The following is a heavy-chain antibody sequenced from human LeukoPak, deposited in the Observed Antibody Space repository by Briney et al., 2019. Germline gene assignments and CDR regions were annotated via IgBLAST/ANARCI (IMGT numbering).Heavy chain of an antibody. CDR2: IYYSGST. CDR3: ARDGDSSGYYQRGGDAFDI. Sequence: PSETLSLTCTVSGGSISSYYWSWIRQPPGKGLEWIGYIYYSGSTNYNPSLKSRVTISVDTSKNQFSLKLSSVTAADTAVYYCARDGDSSGYYQRGGDAFDIWGQGTMVTVSS. J-gene: IGHJ3*02. CDR1: GGSISSYY. V-gene: IGHV4-59*01. D-gene: IGHD3-22*01.